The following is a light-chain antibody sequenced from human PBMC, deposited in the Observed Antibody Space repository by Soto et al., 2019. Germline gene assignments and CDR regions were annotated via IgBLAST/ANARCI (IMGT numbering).Light chain of an antibody. CDR1: SSDVGGYKY. V-gene: IGLV2-14*03. CDR3: SSYTTRSTLV. Sequence: QSALTQPASVSGSPGQSITISCTGTSSDVGGYKYVSWYQHHPGKAPKLMIYDVSNRPSGVSNRFSGSKSGNTASLTISGLQAEDEADYHCSSYTTRSTLVFGGGTKLTVL. J-gene: IGLJ2*01. CDR2: DVS.